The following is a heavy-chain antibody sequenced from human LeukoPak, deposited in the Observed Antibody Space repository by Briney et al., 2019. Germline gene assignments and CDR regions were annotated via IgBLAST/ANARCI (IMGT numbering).Heavy chain of an antibody. V-gene: IGHV4-59*01. Sequence: PSETLSLTCTVSGGSISSYYWSWIRQPPGKGLERIGYIYYSGSTNYNPSLKSRVTISVDTSKNQFSLKLSSVTAADTAVYYCAREGVPIFGVVIDWYFDLWGRGTLVTVSS. CDR3: AREGVPIFGVVIDWYFDL. CDR1: GGSISSYY. J-gene: IGHJ2*01. D-gene: IGHD3-3*01. CDR2: IYYSGST.